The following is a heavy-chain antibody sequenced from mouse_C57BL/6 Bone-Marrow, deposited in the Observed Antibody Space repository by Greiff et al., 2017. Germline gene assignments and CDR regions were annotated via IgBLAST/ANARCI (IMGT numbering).Heavy chain of an antibody. V-gene: IGHV1-81*01. Sequence: QVKLQQSGAELARPGASVKLSCKASGYTFTSYGISWVKQRTGQGLEWIGEIYPRSGNTYYNEKFKGKATLTADKSSSTAYMELRSLTSEDSAVYFCARLRLDWYFDVWGTGTTVTVSS. D-gene: IGHD2-12*01. CDR2: IYPRSGNT. CDR3: ARLRLDWYFDV. J-gene: IGHJ1*03. CDR1: GYTFTSYG.